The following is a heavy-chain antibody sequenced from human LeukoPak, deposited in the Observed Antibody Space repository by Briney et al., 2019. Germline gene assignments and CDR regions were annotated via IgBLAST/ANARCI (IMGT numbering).Heavy chain of an antibody. V-gene: IGHV3-33*01. J-gene: IGHJ1*01. CDR2: IWYDGSNK. CDR3: ARDPVCGWYNYFQH. CDR1: GFTFSSYG. Sequence: GRSLRLSCAASGFTFSSYGMHWVRQAPGKGLEWVAVIWYDGSNKYYADSVKGRFTISRDNSKNTLYLQMNSLRAEDTAVYYCARDPVCGWYNYFQHWGQGTLVTVSS. D-gene: IGHD6-19*01.